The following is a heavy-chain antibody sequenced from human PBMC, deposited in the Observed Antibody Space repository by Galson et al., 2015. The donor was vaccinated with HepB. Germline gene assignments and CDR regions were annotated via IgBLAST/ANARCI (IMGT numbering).Heavy chain of an antibody. CDR3: AKYLSGWYSYFDY. D-gene: IGHD6-19*01. CDR2: ISDTGGIT. Sequence: SLRLSCAASRFTFSTYAFTWVRQAPGKGLEWVSSISDTGGITYYADSVKGRFTVSRDNSKNTLYLQMNSLRAEDSAAYYCAKYLSGWYSYFDYWGQGTLVTVSS. V-gene: IGHV3-23*01. J-gene: IGHJ4*02. CDR1: RFTFSTYA.